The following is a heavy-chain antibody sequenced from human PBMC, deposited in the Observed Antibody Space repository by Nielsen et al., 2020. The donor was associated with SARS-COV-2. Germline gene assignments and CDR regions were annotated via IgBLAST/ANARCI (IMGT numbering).Heavy chain of an antibody. CDR1: GFTFSSYS. CDR3: AREGRGGDTAMVTCFDY. V-gene: IGHV3-48*02. D-gene: IGHD5-18*01. Sequence: GESLKISCAASGFTFSSYSMNWVRQAPGKGLEWVSYISSSSSTIYYADSVKGRFTISRDNAKNSLYLQMNSLRDEDTAVYYCAREGRGGDTAMVTCFDYWGQGTLVTVSS. CDR2: ISSSSSTI. J-gene: IGHJ4*02.